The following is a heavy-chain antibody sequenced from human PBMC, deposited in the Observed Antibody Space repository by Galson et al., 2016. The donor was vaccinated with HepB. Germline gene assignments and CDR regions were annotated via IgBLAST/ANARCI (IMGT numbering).Heavy chain of an antibody. CDR1: GFTFSNFS. Sequence: SLRLSCAASGFTFSNFSMSWVRLVPGRGLEWVSAAASNDHNRGGATFYADSVKGRFTVSRDESRNTLFLQMNSLRVEDTGLYYCAKYASPHNWLDAWGQGTQVTVSS. V-gene: IGHV3-23*01. J-gene: IGHJ5*02. CDR2: AASNDHNRGGAT. CDR3: AKYASPHNWLDA. D-gene: IGHD2-2*01.